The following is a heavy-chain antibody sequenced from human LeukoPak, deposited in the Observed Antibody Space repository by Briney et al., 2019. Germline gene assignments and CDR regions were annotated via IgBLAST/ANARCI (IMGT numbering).Heavy chain of an antibody. CDR3: ASQPYYFDSSGYYDY. CDR1: GSTFTDYY. CDR2: INPNTGGT. V-gene: IGHV1-2*02. D-gene: IGHD3-22*01. J-gene: IGHJ4*02. Sequence: ASVKVSCKASGSTFTDYYMHWVRQAPGQGLEWMGWINPNTGGTNYAQKFQGRVTMTRDTSISTTYMELSRLRSDDTAVYYCASQPYYFDSSGYYDYWGQGTLVTVSS.